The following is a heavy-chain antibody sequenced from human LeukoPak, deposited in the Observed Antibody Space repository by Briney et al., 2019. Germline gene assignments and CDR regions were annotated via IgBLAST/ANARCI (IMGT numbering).Heavy chain of an antibody. V-gene: IGHV3-7*01. D-gene: IGHD3-22*01. CDR3: ARKGGYSSGYYY. CDR1: GFTLSAYW. Sequence: GGSLRLSCAASGFTLSAYWMTWVRQAPAQGLARVANIKQDGSEKDYVDSVKGRFTISRDNAKNSLYLQMDSLRVEDTAVYYCARKGGYSSGYYYWGQGTLVTVSS. CDR2: IKQDGSEK. J-gene: IGHJ4*02.